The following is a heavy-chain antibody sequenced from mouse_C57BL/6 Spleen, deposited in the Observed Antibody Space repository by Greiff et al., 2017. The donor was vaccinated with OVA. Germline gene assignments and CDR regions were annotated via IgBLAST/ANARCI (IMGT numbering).Heavy chain of an antibody. CDR2: INPNNGGT. CDR1: GYTFTDYY. D-gene: IGHD3-2*02. V-gene: IGHV1-26*01. CDR3: ARELRSYAMDY. Sequence: VQLQQSGPELVKPGASVKISCKASGYTFTDYYMNWVKQSHGKSLEWIGDINPNNGGTSYNQKFKGKATLTVDKSSSTAYMELRSLTSEDSAVYYCARELRSYAMDYWGQGTSVTVSS. J-gene: IGHJ4*01.